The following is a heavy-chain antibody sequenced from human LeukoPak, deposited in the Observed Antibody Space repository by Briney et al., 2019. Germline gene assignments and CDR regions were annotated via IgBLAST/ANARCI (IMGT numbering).Heavy chain of an antibody. V-gene: IGHV1-46*01. Sequence: ASVKVSCKASGYTFTSYGISWVRQAPGQGLEWMGLINPGGDNTNYAQNFQGRVTMTRDTSASTVYMELGSLRSEDTAIYYCARIRDGYNDAYDIWGQGTVVTVPS. D-gene: IGHD5-24*01. CDR1: GYTFTSYG. CDR2: INPGGDNT. CDR3: ARIRDGYNDAYDI. J-gene: IGHJ3*02.